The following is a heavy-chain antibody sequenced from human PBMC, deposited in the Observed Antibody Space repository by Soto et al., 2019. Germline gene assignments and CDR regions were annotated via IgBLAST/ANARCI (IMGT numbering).Heavy chain of an antibody. CDR3: ARDSRRWVQRPLLAF. CDR2: IFYSGST. J-gene: IGHJ4*02. CDR1: GGSISNYY. D-gene: IGHD1-1*01. V-gene: IGHV4-59*01. Sequence: SETLSLTCTVSGGSISNYYWSWIRQPPGRGLEWIGHIFYSGSTNYNPALKSRVTISVDTSKSQFSLKLSSVTAADTAVYYCARDSRRWVQRPLLAFWGQGTQVTVSS.